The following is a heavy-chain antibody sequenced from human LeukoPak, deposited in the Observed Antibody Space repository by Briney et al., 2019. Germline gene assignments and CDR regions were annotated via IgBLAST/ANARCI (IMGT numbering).Heavy chain of an antibody. V-gene: IGHV3-43D*03. CDR1: GFTFDDYA. J-gene: IGHJ6*03. CDR3: AKEGYDILTGKPNYYYYMDV. D-gene: IGHD3-9*01. CDR2: ISWDGGST. Sequence: GGSLRLSCAASGFTFDDYAMHWVRQAPGKGLEWVSLISWDGGSTYYADSVKGRFTISRDNSKNSLYLQMNSLRAEDTALYYCAKEGYDILTGKPNYYYYMDVWGKGTTVTVSS.